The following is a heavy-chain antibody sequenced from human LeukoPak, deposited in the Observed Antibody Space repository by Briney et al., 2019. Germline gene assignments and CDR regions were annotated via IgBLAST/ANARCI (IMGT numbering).Heavy chain of an antibody. CDR2: IIPIFGTA. V-gene: IGHV1-69*06. D-gene: IGHD6-13*01. CDR1: GGTFSSYA. Sequence: PAASVKVSCKASGGTFSSYAISWVRQAPGQGLEWMGGIIPIFGTANYAQKFQGRVTITADKSTSTAYMELSSLRSEDTAVYYCARYSSSWDYYYYYYYMDVWGKGTTVTISS. CDR3: ARYSSSWDYYYYYYYMDV. J-gene: IGHJ6*03.